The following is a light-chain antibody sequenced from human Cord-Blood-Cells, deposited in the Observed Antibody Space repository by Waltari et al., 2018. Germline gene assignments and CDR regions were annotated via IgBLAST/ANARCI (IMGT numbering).Light chain of an antibody. CDR2: DAS. J-gene: IGKJ1*01. Sequence: DIQMTQSPSTLSASVGDRVTITCRASQSISSWLAWYQQKPGKAPKLLIYDASSLESGVPSRFSGSGSGIGFTLTISSLQPDDFATYYCQQYNSYSQTFGQGTKVEIK. CDR3: QQYNSYSQT. CDR1: QSISSW. V-gene: IGKV1-5*01.